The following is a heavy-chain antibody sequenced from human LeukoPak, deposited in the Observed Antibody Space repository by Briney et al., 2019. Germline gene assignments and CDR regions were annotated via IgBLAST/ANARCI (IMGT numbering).Heavy chain of an antibody. D-gene: IGHD5-18*01. CDR3: ARVRVRYSHGCYDY. CDR1: GGSFSGYY. CDR2: INHSGST. J-gene: IGHJ4*02. V-gene: IGHV4-34*01. Sequence: SETLSLTCAVYGGSFSGYYWSWIRQPPGKGLEWIGEINHSGSTNYNPSLKSRVTISVDTSKNQFSLKLSSVTAADTAVYYCARVRVRYSHGCYDYWGQGTLVTVSS.